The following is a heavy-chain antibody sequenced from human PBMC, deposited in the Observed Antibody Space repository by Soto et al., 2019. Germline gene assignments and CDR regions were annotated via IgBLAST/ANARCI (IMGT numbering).Heavy chain of an antibody. CDR1: GGSISSSSYY. V-gene: IGHV4-39*01. Sequence: SETLSLTCTVSGGSISSSSYYWGWIRQPPGKGLEWIGSIYYSGSTYYNPSLKSRVTISVDTSKNQFSLKLSSVTAADTAVYYCARPLSRYGDYYYYYMDVWGKGTTVTVSS. J-gene: IGHJ6*03. CDR3: ARPLSRYGDYYYYYMDV. CDR2: IYYSGST. D-gene: IGHD4-17*01.